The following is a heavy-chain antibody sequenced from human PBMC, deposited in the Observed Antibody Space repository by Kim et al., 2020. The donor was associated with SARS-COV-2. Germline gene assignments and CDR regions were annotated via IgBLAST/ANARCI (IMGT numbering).Heavy chain of an antibody. CDR2: ISSSSSYI. V-gene: IGHV3-21*01. D-gene: IGHD6-13*01. CDR1: GLTFSSYS. CDR3: ARDGYSISWYNRRAFDI. Sequence: GGSLRLSCAASGLTFSSYSMNWVRQAPGKGLEWVSSISSSSSYIYYADSVKGRFTISRDNAKNSLYLQMNSLRAEDTAVYYCARDGYSISWYNRRAFDIWGQVTMVTVSS. J-gene: IGHJ3*02.